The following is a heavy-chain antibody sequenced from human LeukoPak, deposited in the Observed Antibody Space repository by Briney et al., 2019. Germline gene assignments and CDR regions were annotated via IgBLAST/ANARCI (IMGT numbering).Heavy chain of an antibody. CDR2: ISYSGST. D-gene: IGHD6-13*01. CDR3: ARHYSNPDHVRVSDY. J-gene: IGHJ4*02. CDR1: GGSISSSSYY. V-gene: IGHV4-39*01. Sequence: SETLSLTCTVSGGSISSSSYYWAWIRQPPGKELKWIGSISYSGSTYYNPSLRGRVTISVDTSQNQFSLRLSSVTAADTAVYYCARHYSNPDHVRVSDYWGPGTLVTVSS.